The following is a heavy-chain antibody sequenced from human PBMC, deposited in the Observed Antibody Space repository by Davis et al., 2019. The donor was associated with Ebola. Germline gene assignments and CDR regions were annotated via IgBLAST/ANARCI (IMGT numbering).Heavy chain of an antibody. V-gene: IGHV3-30*04. D-gene: IGHD1-14*01. J-gene: IGHJ2*01. CDR2: ISYDGSNK. CDR1: GFTFSSYA. Sequence: GEPLKISCAASGFTFSSYAMHWVRQAPGKGLEWVAVISYDGSNKYYADSVKGRFTISRDNSKNTLYLQMSSLRAEDTAVYYCARDLPGGDWYFDLWGRGTLVTVSS. CDR3: ARDLPGGDWYFDL.